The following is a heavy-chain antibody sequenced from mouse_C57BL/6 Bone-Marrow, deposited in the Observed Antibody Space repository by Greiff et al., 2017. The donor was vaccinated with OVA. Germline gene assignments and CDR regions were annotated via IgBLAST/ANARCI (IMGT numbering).Heavy chain of an antibody. D-gene: IGHD1-1*01. CDR2: IHPNSGST. J-gene: IGHJ3*01. Sequence: VKLQQPGAELVKPGASVKLSCKASGYTFTSYWMHWVKQRPGQGLEWIGMIHPNSGSTNYNEKFKSKATLTVDKSSSTAYMQLSSLTSEDSAVYYCARGDFYYYGSGAYWGQGTLVTVSA. V-gene: IGHV1-64*01. CDR3: ARGDFYYYGSGAY. CDR1: GYTFTSYW.